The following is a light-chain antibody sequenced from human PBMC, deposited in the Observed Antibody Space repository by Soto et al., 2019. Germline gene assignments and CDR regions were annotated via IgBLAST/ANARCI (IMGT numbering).Light chain of an antibody. V-gene: IGKV1-39*01. J-gene: IGKJ2*01. CDR3: QQSYRSAYT. CDR2: ATS. Sequence: DIQMTQSPSSLSASVGDRVIINCRASQDISSSLNWYQQKPGKAPELLIYATSSLQSGVPSRFSGSESVTDFTRPITSLQPEDFESYRCQQSYRSAYTFGQAAKRQI. CDR1: QDISSS.